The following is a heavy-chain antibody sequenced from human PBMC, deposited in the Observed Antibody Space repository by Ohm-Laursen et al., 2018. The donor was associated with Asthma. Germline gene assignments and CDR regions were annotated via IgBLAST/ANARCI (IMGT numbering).Heavy chain of an antibody. Sequence: GSLRLSCAASGFTFSSDAMSWVRQAPGKGLEWVSGISANGGRKYYPDSVKGRFTISRDNSKNTLYLQMSSLRVEDTALYYCVKYDKMDAGYSSTFDYWGQGTLVTVSS. V-gene: IGHV3-23*01. CDR2: ISANGGRK. J-gene: IGHJ4*02. D-gene: IGHD6-13*01. CDR3: VKYDKMDAGYSSTFDY. CDR1: GFTFSSDA.